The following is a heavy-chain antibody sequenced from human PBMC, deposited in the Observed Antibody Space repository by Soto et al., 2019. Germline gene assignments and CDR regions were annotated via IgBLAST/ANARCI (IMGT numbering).Heavy chain of an antibody. CDR1: GYSFDTFG. CDR2: ISIEKGDT. D-gene: IGHD2-15*01. CDR3: ARCYCSVGSCFTCWHFDL. V-gene: IGHV1-18*01. Sequence: QVQVVQSGAEVKKPGGSVKVACKASGYSFDTFGMSWVRQAPGQGLEWMGWISIEKGDTNSAQKFQDRVTMTTDTSTSTAYMELRSLTSDDTALYYCARCYCSVGSCFTCWHFDLWGRGTLVTVSS. J-gene: IGHJ2*01.